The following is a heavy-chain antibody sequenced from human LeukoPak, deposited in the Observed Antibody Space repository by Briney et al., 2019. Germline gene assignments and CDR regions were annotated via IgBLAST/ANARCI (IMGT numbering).Heavy chain of an antibody. V-gene: IGHV3-33*01. Sequence: GRSLRLSCAASGFTFSSYGMHWVRQAPGKGLEWVAVIWYDGSNKYYADSVKGRFTISRDNAKNSLYLQMNSLRAEDTAVYYCARDGGHSTDFDYWGQGILVTVSS. CDR1: GFTFSSYG. D-gene: IGHD2/OR15-2a*01. CDR3: ARDGGHSTDFDY. CDR2: IWYDGSNK. J-gene: IGHJ4*02.